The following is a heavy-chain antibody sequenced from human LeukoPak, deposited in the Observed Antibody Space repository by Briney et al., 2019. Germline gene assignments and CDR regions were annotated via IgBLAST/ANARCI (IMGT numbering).Heavy chain of an antibody. J-gene: IGHJ3*02. D-gene: IGHD2-15*01. V-gene: IGHV3-74*01. Sequence: GGPLSPSCTASGFTFSIYWMHWVRQAPGKGLVWVSRINSDGSNTIYADSVKDRFTMSRDNAKNTLYLEMNSLRAEDTAVYYCARDVVLSGTDAFDIWGQGTRVTVSS. CDR3: ARDVVLSGTDAFDI. CDR2: INSDGSNT. CDR1: GFTFSIYW.